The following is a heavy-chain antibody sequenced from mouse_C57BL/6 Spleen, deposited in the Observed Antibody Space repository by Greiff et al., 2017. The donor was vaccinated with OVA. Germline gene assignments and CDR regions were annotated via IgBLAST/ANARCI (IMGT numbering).Heavy chain of an antibody. CDR1: GYTFTDYE. CDR3: TRDGSSPWFAY. V-gene: IGHV1-15*01. J-gene: IGHJ3*01. D-gene: IGHD1-1*01. Sequence: QVHVKQSGAELVRPGASVTLSCKASGYTFTDYEMHWVKQTPVHGLEWIGAIDPETGGTAYNQKFKGKAILTADKSSSTAYMELRSLTSEDSAVYYCTRDGSSPWFAYWGQGTLVTVSA. CDR2: IDPETGGT.